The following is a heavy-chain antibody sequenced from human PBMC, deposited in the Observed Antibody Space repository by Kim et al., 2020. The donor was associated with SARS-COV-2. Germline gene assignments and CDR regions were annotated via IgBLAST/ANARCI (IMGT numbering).Heavy chain of an antibody. Sequence: GGSLRLSCAASGFTFSSYAMHWVRQAPGKGLEWVAVISYDGSNKYYADSVKGRFTISRDNSKNTLYLQMNSLRAEDTAVYYCARDFYYDSILYFDYWGQG. J-gene: IGHJ4*02. V-gene: IGHV3-30*04. CDR1: GFTFSSYA. D-gene: IGHD3-22*01. CDR3: ARDFYYDSILYFDY. CDR2: ISYDGSNK.